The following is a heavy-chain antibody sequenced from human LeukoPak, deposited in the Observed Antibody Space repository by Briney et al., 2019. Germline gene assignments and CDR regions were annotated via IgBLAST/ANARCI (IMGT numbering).Heavy chain of an antibody. CDR3: ARDITIFGVGAFDI. D-gene: IGHD3-3*01. CDR1: GDSISSGNY. V-gene: IGHV4-38-2*02. Sequence: SETLSLTCTVSGDSISSGNYWGWIRQPPGKGLEWIGSIFHTGSTYYNLSLKSRVTISVDTSKNQFSLRLSSVTAADTAVYYCARDITIFGVGAFDIWGQGTMVTVSS. J-gene: IGHJ3*02. CDR2: IFHTGST.